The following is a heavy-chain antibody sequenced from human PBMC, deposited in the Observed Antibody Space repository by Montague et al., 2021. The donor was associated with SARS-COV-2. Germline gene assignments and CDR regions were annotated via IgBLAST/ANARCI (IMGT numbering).Heavy chain of an antibody. V-gene: IGHV4-4*07. CDR3: ARAIWHLDV. Sequence: SETLSLTCSVSGDSISRYYWSWIRQYDGKGLEWIGRIYTGGYVNXNPALQSRVSMSVDTSKSQVSLNVTSVTAADTAVYYCARAIWHLDVWGRGILVTVSS. J-gene: IGHJ2*01. CDR1: GDSISRYY. CDR2: IYTGGYV.